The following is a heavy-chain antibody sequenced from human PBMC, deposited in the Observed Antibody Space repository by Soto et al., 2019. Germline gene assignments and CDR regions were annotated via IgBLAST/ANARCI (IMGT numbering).Heavy chain of an antibody. CDR1: GFSLSTSGVG. Sequence: QITLKESGPTLVKPTQTLTLTCTFSGFSLSTSGVGVGWIRQPPGKALEWLALIYWDDDKRYSPSLKSRLTITRDPSKKPFLLILSNMDPLCTATYHCAHSWYCSGGRCYYSNWSDPWGQGTLVTVSS. CDR2: IYWDDDK. J-gene: IGHJ5*02. D-gene: IGHD2-15*01. V-gene: IGHV2-5*02. CDR3: AHSWYCSGGRCYYSNWSDP.